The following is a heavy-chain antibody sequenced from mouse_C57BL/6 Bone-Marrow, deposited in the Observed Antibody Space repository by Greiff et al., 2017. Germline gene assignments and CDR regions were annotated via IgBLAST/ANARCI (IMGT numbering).Heavy chain of an antibody. CDR3: ARAGLRYPDY. V-gene: IGHV1-20*01. D-gene: IGHD1-1*01. Sequence: VQLQQSGPELVKPGDSVTISCKASGYSFTGYFMNWVMQSHGKSLEWIGRINPYNGATFYNQKFKGKTTLTVDKSSSTAHMELRSLTSEDSAVYYCARAGLRYPDYWGQGTTLTVSS. J-gene: IGHJ2*01. CDR2: INPYNGAT. CDR1: GYSFTGYF.